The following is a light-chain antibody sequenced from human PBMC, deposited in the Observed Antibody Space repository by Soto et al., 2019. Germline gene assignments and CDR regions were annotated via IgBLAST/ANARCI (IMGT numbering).Light chain of an antibody. J-gene: IGKJ2*01. CDR2: WAS. V-gene: IGKV4-1*01. CDR3: QQYYSTPYT. CDR1: QSVLYSSNNKNY. Sequence: DIVMTQSPDSLAVYLGERATINCKSSQSVLYSSNNKNYLAWYQQKPGQPPKLLIYWASTRESGVPDRFSGSGSGTDFTLTISSLQAEDLAVYYCQQYYSTPYTFGQGTKLEIK.